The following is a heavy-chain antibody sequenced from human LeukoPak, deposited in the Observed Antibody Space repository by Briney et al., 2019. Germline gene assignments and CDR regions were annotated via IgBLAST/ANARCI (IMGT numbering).Heavy chain of an antibody. J-gene: IGHJ6*03. CDR3: ARDVGRGYYYMDV. CDR2: ISRSSSYI. CDR1: GFTFSSYS. Sequence: PGGSLRLSCAASGFTFSSYSMNWVRQAPGMGLEWVSSISRSSSYIYYADSVKGRFTISRDNAKNSLYLQMNSLRAEDTAVYYCARDVGRGYYYMDVWGKGTTVTVSS. V-gene: IGHV3-21*01.